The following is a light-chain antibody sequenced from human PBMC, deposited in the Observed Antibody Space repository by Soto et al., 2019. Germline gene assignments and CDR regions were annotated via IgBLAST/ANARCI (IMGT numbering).Light chain of an antibody. J-gene: IGLJ2*01. Sequence: NFMLTQPHSVSGSPGKTVTISCTRSSGNIASSSVQWYQQRPGSLPTTIIYEDRQRPSGVPDRFSGFIDASSNSASLTISGLKTEDEADYYCQSYDTSTPVVFGGGTKLTVL. CDR1: SGNIASSS. V-gene: IGLV6-57*04. CDR2: EDR. CDR3: QSYDTSTPVV.